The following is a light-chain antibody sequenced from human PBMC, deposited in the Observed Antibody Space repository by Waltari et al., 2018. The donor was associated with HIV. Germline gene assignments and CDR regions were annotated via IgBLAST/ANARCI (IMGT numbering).Light chain of an antibody. Sequence: SYVLTQPPSVSVAPGQSARITREGNNIGRHSVHWYQQRPGQAPALVVHDDSDRPSGIPERFSGSNSGNTATLTISRVEAGDEADYYCQVWHSNSDHVVFGGGTKLTVL. CDR3: QVWHSNSDHVV. CDR1: NIGRHS. J-gene: IGLJ2*01. V-gene: IGLV3-21*02. CDR2: DDS.